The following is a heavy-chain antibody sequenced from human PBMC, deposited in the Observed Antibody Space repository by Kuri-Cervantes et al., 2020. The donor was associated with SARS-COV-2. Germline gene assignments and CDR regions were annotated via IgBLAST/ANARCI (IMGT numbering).Heavy chain of an antibody. CDR1: GFTFSSYD. J-gene: IGHJ4*02. V-gene: IGHV3-13*05. CDR3: ARQSGSYATTDY. D-gene: IGHD1-26*01. Sequence: GESLKISCAASGFTFSSYDMHWVRQATGKGLEWVSAIGTAGDPYYPGSVKGRFTISRENAKNSLYLQMNSLRAGDTAVYYCARQSGSYATTDYWGQGTLVTVSS. CDR2: IGTAGDP.